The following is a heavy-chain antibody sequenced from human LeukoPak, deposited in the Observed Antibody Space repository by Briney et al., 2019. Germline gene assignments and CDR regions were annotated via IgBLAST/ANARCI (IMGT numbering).Heavy chain of an antibody. CDR3: ARRLRYFPRYFDL. D-gene: IGHD3-9*01. CDR1: GGSFSGYY. CDR2: INHSGST. J-gene: IGHJ2*01. V-gene: IGHV4-34*01. Sequence: NPSETLSLTCAVYGGSFSGYYWSWIRQPPGKGLEWIGGINHSGSTNYNPSLKSRVTISVDTSKNQFSLKLSSVTAADTAVYYCARRLRYFPRYFDLWGRGTLVTVSS.